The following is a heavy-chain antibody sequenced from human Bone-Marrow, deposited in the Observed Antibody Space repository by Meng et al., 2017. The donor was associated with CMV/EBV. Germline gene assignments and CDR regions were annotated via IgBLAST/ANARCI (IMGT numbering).Heavy chain of an antibody. J-gene: IGHJ4*02. V-gene: IGHV3-7*01. Sequence: GGSLRLSCAASGFTLSRNWMSWVRQAPGKGLEWVANINEDGSEKNYVDSVKGRFTISRDNVKKSVHLQMNSLRAEDTAVYYCARVPQPSYDFWSGYYEYFDYWGQGTLVTVSS. CDR3: ARVPQPSYDFWSGYYEYFDY. D-gene: IGHD3-3*01. CDR1: GFTLSRNW. CDR2: INEDGSEK.